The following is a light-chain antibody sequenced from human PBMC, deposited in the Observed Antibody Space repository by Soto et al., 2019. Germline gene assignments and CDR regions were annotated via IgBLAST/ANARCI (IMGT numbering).Light chain of an antibody. CDR3: QTWGSGITV. CDR2: LNNDGSH. J-gene: IGLJ2*01. V-gene: IGLV4-69*01. CDR1: SGHTNYA. Sequence: QPVLTQSPSASASLGASVKLTCTLSSGHTNYAIAWHQQQPEKGPHYLMKLNNDGSHIKGDGIPDRFSGSSSGAERYLTISSLQSEDEADYYCQTWGSGITVFGGGTKLTVL.